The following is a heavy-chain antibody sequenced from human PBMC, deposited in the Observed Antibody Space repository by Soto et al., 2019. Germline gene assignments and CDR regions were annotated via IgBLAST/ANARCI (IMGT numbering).Heavy chain of an antibody. V-gene: IGHV1-8*01. CDR3: ASPRAGTYYYYGMDV. CDR1: GYTFTSYD. Sequence: QVQLVQSGAEVKKPGASVKVSCKASGYTFTSYDINWVRQATGQGLEWMGWMNPNSGNTGYAQKFQVRVTMTRNTSISTAYMELSSLRSEDTAVYYCASPRAGTYYYYGMDVWGQGTTVTVSS. J-gene: IGHJ6*02. CDR2: MNPNSGNT. D-gene: IGHD3-10*01.